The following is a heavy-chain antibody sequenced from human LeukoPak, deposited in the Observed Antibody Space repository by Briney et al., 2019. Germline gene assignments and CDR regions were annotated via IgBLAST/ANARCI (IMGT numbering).Heavy chain of an antibody. Sequence: SETLSLTCTVSGGSISSGGYYWSWIRQHPGKGLEWIGYIYYRGSTYYNPSLKSRVTISVDTSKNQFSLKLSSVTAADTAVYYCARNIVVVPAAFTWYFDLWGRGTLVTVSS. J-gene: IGHJ2*01. V-gene: IGHV4-31*03. CDR3: ARNIVVVPAAFTWYFDL. CDR1: GGSISSGGYY. CDR2: IYYRGST. D-gene: IGHD2-2*01.